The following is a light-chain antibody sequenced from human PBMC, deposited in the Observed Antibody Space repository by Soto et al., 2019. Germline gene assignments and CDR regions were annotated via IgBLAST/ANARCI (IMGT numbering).Light chain of an antibody. CDR3: QQYGSSPPIT. V-gene: IGKV3-20*01. Sequence: EIVLTQSPDTLSLSPGERATLSCRASQSVSSSYLAWYQQKPGQATRLLIYGASSRATGIPDRFSGSGSGTDFTLTISRLELEDFALYYCQQYGSSPPITFGQGTRLEIK. J-gene: IGKJ5*01. CDR1: QSVSSSY. CDR2: GAS.